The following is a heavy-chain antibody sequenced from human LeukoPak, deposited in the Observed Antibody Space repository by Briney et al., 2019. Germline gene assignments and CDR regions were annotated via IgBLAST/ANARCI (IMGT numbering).Heavy chain of an antibody. CDR1: GGTFSSYA. CDR3: ARGGSYCSGGSCEFDY. J-gene: IGHJ4*02. Sequence: GASVKVSCTASGGTFSSYAISWVRQAPGQGLEWMGGIIPIFGTANYAQKFQGRVTITTDESTSTAYMELSSLRSEDTAVYYCARGGSYCSGGSCEFDYWGQGTLVIVSS. V-gene: IGHV1-69*05. D-gene: IGHD2-15*01. CDR2: IIPIFGTA.